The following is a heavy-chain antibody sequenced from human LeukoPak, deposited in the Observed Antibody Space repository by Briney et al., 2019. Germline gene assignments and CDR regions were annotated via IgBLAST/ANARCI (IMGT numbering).Heavy chain of an antibody. V-gene: IGHV3-23*01. CDR3: AKSISGRYGVSDF. D-gene: IGHD3-10*01. Sequence: PAGSLRVSCAASGLASRSSTFTSVRQAPGKGLEWVSSISGSGTTTYYADSVKGRFTISRDNSKHTLYLQTNNLGAEDTAVYYCAKSISGRYGVSDFWGKESLVTVSS. CDR2: ISGSGTTT. CDR1: GLASRSST. J-gene: IGHJ4*02.